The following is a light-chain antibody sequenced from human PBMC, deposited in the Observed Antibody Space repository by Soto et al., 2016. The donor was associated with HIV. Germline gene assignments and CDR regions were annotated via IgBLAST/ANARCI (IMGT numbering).Light chain of an antibody. CDR2: ATY. CDR1: QAINSR. V-gene: IGKV1-12*01. J-gene: IGKJ3*01. CDR3: QQTDSFPFT. Sequence: DIQMTQSPSSVSVSVGDRVTITCRASQAINSRLAWYQQNPGKAPEVLITATYTLQDGVPSRFSGSASGGTGTDFTLTIDSLQPEDFATYYCQQTDSFPFTFGPGTKVNV.